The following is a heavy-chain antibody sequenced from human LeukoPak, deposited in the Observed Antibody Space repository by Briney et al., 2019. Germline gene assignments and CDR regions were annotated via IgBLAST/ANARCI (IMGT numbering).Heavy chain of an antibody. Sequence: GGSLRLSCAASGFTFSTYAMNWVRQAPGKGLEWVSATSGIGGSTYYADSVKGRFTISRDNSKNTLYLQMNSLRAEDTAIYYCAKDDYYDSSGYSYYHDAFDIWGQGTMVTVSS. V-gene: IGHV3-23*01. J-gene: IGHJ3*02. CDR1: GFTFSTYA. CDR2: TSGIGGST. CDR3: AKDDYYDSSGYSYYHDAFDI. D-gene: IGHD3-22*01.